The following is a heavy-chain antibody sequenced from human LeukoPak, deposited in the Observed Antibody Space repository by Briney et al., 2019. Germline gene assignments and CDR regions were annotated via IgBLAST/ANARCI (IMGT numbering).Heavy chain of an antibody. CDR2: INHSGST. D-gene: IGHD3-9*01. CDR1: GGSISSGGYS. J-gene: IGHJ4*02. V-gene: IGHV4-30-2*01. Sequence: SQTLSLTCGVSGGSISSGGYSWSWIRQPRGKGLEWIGYINHSGSTYYNPSLKSRVTMSVDTSKNQFSLKLSSVTAADTAVYYCARDGFLLRYFDWLPHYFDYWGQGTLVTVSS. CDR3: ARDGFLLRYFDWLPHYFDY.